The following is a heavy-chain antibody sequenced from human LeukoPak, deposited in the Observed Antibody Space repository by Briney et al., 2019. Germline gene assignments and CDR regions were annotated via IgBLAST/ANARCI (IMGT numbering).Heavy chain of an antibody. Sequence: GGPLRLSCAASGFTFSSYAMSWVRQAPGKGLEWVSGISGSGGSTYYADSVKGRFTISRDNSKNTLYLQMNSLRAEDTAVYYCAKDFWSGYYPTYWGQGTLVTVSS. CDR2: ISGSGGST. CDR1: GFTFSSYA. D-gene: IGHD3-3*01. J-gene: IGHJ4*02. V-gene: IGHV3-23*01. CDR3: AKDFWSGYYPTY.